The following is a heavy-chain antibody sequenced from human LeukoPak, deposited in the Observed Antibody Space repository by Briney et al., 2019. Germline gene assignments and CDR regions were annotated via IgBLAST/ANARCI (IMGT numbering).Heavy chain of an antibody. CDR2: IRYDGSNK. D-gene: IGHD3-22*01. V-gene: IGHV3-30*02. CDR3: AKDRITMIVVVIPDLDY. J-gene: IGHJ4*02. CDR1: GFTFSSYG. Sequence: SGGSLRLSCAASGFTFSSYGMHWVRQAPGKGLEWVAFIRYDGSNKYYADSVKGRFTISRDNSKNTLYLQMNSLRAEDTAVYYCAKDRITMIVVVIPDLDYWGQGTLVTVSS.